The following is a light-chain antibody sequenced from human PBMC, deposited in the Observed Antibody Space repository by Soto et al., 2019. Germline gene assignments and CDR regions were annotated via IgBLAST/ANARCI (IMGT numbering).Light chain of an antibody. V-gene: IGKV3D-15*01. Sequence: EIVMTQSPATLSVSPGERATFSCRASQSVSSNLAWYQQKPGQAPRLLIYDASNRATGIPARFSGSGSGTDFTLTISSLEPEDIAVYYCQQYNNWWTFGQGTKVDIK. CDR3: QQYNNWWT. CDR2: DAS. CDR1: QSVSSN. J-gene: IGKJ1*01.